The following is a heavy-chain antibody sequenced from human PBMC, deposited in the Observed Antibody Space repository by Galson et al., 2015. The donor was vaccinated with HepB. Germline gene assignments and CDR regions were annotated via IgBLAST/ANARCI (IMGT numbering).Heavy chain of an antibody. CDR1: GDSVSSNSAA. CDR3: ARDGEGFRAVAGYNYYYGMDV. D-gene: IGHD6-19*01. V-gene: IGHV6-1*01. J-gene: IGHJ6*02. Sequence: CAISGDSVSSNSAAWNWIRQSPSRGLEWLGRTYYRSKWYNDYAVSVKSRITINPDTSKNQFSLQLNSVTPEDTAVYYCARDGEGFRAVAGYNYYYGMDVWGQGTTVTVSS. CDR2: TYYRSKWYN.